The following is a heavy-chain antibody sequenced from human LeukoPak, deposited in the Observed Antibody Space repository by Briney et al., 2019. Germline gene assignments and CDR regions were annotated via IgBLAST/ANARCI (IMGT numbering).Heavy chain of an antibody. D-gene: IGHD4-11*01. CDR2: INPNSGGT. CDR3: ARMGDYSMFFDY. V-gene: IGHV1-2*02. Sequence: ASVKVSCKASGYTFTGYYMHWVRQAPGQGLEWMGWINPNSGGTNYAQKFQGRVTMTRDMSISTAYMELSRLRSDDTAVYYCARMGDYSMFFDYWGQGTLVTVSS. CDR1: GYTFTGYY. J-gene: IGHJ4*02.